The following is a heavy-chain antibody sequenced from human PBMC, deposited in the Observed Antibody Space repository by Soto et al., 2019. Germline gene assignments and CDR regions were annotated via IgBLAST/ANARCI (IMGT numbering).Heavy chain of an antibody. CDR1: GFTFSSYG. D-gene: IGHD3-16*01. Sequence: QVQLVESGGGVVQPGRSLRLSCAASGFTFSSYGMHWVRQAPGKGLEWVAVIWYDGSNKYYADSVKGRFTISRDNSKNTLYLQMNSLRAEDTAVYYCARDGKPTFYYYMDVWGKGTTVTVSS. CDR3: ARDGKPTFYYYMDV. V-gene: IGHV3-33*01. J-gene: IGHJ6*03. CDR2: IWYDGSNK.